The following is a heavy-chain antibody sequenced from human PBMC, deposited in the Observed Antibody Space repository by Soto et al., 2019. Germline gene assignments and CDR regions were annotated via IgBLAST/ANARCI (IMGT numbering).Heavy chain of an antibody. D-gene: IGHD6-19*01. Sequence: PGGSLRLSCAASGFTFSSYAMHWVRQAPGKGLEWVAVISYDGSNKYYADSVKGRFTISRDNSKSTLYLQMNSLRAEDTAVYYCARASGKQWLVRFDYWGQGTLVTVSS. J-gene: IGHJ4*02. V-gene: IGHV3-30-3*01. CDR3: ARASGKQWLVRFDY. CDR1: GFTFSSYA. CDR2: ISYDGSNK.